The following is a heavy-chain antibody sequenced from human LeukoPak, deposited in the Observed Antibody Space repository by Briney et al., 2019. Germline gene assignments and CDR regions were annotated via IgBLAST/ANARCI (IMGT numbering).Heavy chain of an antibody. Sequence: GGSLRLSCAASGFTFSSYAMSWVRQAPGKGLEWVSTISGSGSSTYYADSVKGRFTISRDNSKNTLYLQMNSLRAEDTAVYYCANEHLAVAGFDYWGQGTLVTVSS. CDR1: GFTFSSYA. V-gene: IGHV3-23*01. J-gene: IGHJ4*02. CDR3: ANEHLAVAGFDY. CDR2: ISGSGSST. D-gene: IGHD6-19*01.